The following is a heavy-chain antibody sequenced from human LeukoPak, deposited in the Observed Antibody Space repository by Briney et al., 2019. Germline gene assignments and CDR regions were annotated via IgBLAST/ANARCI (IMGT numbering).Heavy chain of an antibody. CDR3: ARDLGDDCDSSGNYFDY. J-gene: IGHJ4*02. V-gene: IGHV1-69*13. D-gene: IGHD3-22*01. Sequence: ASVKVSCKASGGTFSSYAISWVRQAPGQGLEWMGGIIPIFGTANYAQKFQGRVTITADESTSTAYMELSSLRSEDTAVYYCARDLGDDCDSSGNYFDYWGQGTLVTVSS. CDR1: GGTFSSYA. CDR2: IIPIFGTA.